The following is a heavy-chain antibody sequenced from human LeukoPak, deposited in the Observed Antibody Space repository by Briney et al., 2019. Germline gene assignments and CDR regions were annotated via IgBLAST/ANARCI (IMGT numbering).Heavy chain of an antibody. CDR3: ARDSPTNYFDY. Sequence: SQTLSLTCTVSGGSISSGSYYWTWIRQPAGKGLEWIGRIYTSGSTNYNPSPKSRVTISADTSKNQFSLKLSSVTAADTAVYYCARDSPTNYFDYWGQGTLVTVSS. CDR2: IYTSGST. D-gene: IGHD1-14*01. J-gene: IGHJ4*02. CDR1: GGSISSGSYY. V-gene: IGHV4-61*02.